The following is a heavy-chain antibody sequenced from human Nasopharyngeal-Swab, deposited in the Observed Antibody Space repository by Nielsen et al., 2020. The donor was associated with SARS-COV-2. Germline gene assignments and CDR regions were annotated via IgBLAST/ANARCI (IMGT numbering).Heavy chain of an antibody. CDR3: AKDCSSSWYTWGLFDY. CDR2: ISWNSGSI. J-gene: IGHJ4*02. D-gene: IGHD6-13*01. CDR1: GFTFDDYA. V-gene: IGHV3-9*01. Sequence: GRSLRLSCAASGFTFDDYAMHWVRQAPGKGLEWVSGISWNSGSIGYADSVKGRFTISRDNAKNSLYLQMNSLRAEDTALYYCAKDCSSSWYTWGLFDYWGQGTLVTVSS.